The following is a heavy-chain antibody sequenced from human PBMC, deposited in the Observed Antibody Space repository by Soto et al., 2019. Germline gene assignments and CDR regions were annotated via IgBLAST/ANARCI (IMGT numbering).Heavy chain of an antibody. CDR3: ARVRYCSDNSCYSWFDY. CDR2: ISSDGSST. V-gene: IGHV3-74*01. Sequence: GGSLRLSCVASGFTFSNYWLHWVRQAPGKGLEWVSRISSDGSSTTYADSVKGRFTISRDNAENSLHLQMNSLRAEDTTVYYCARVRYCSDNSCYSWFDYWGQGTLVTVSS. J-gene: IGHJ4*02. D-gene: IGHD2-15*01. CDR1: GFTFSNYW.